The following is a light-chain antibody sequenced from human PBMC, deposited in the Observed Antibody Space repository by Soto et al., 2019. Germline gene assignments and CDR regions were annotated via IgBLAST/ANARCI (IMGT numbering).Light chain of an antibody. CDR2: EVT. J-gene: IGLJ2*01. CDR3: SSYAGSNNLV. CDR1: SSDVGGYNY. V-gene: IGLV2-8*01. Sequence: QSVLTQPPSASGSPGQSVTISCTGTSSDVGGYNYVSWYQQHPGKAPKLIIYEVTKRPSGVPDRFSGSKSGNTASLTVSGVHAEDEADYFCSSYAGSNNLVFGGGTKLTVL.